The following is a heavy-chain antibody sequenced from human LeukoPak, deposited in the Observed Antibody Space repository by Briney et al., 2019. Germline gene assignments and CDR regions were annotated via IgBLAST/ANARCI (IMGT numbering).Heavy chain of an antibody. Sequence: PGRSLRLSCAASGFTFSSYGMHWARQAPGKGLEWVAVISYDGSNKYYADSVKGRFTISRDNSKNTLYLQMNSLRAEGTAVYYCAKPHYEYYFDYWGQGTLVTVSS. CDR1: GFTFSSYG. CDR3: AKPHYEYYFDY. CDR2: ISYDGSNK. D-gene: IGHD4-17*01. V-gene: IGHV3-30*18. J-gene: IGHJ4*02.